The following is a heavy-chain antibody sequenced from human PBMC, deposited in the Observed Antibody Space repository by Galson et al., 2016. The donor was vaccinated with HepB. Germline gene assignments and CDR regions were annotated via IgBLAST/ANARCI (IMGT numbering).Heavy chain of an antibody. CDR2: IDPSDSFT. D-gene: IGHD1-7*01. J-gene: IGHJ5*02. V-gene: IGHV5-10-1*01. CDR3: AQAGELEDGGWFDP. Sequence: QSGAEVKKPGESLRISCQGSRYNFTNSWINWVRQMPGKGLEWMGRIDPSDSFTNYNPSFQGHVTLSVDKSISTAYLQWSSLRASDTAMYYCAQAGELEDGGWFDPWGQGTLVTVSS. CDR1: RYNFTNSW.